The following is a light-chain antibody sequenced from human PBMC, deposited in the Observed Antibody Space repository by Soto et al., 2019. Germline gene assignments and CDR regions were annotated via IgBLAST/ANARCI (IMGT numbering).Light chain of an antibody. CDR2: GAS. Sequence: EIVMTQSPATLSVSPGERATLSCRASQSVSSNLAWYHQKPGQAPRLLIYGASTRATGIPARFSGSGSGTEFTLTISSLQSEDFAVYYCQQYNNWPFTFGPGTKVDIK. V-gene: IGKV3-15*01. CDR3: QQYNNWPFT. CDR1: QSVSSN. J-gene: IGKJ3*01.